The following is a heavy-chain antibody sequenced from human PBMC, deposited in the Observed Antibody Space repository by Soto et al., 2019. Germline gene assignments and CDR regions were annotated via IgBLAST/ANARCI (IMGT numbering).Heavy chain of an antibody. J-gene: IGHJ6*04. CDR3: ATAERTTVASYYGMDG. CDR2: IYPGDSDT. D-gene: IGHD4-4*01. CDR1: GYSFTSYW. V-gene: IGHV5-51*01. Sequence: GESLRISFNCSGYSFTSYWIGWVRQMPGKGLEGMGIIYPGDSDTRYSPSFQGQVTISAHKSISTAYLQCSSLKASDTAMYYCATAERTTVASYYGMDGWGNG.